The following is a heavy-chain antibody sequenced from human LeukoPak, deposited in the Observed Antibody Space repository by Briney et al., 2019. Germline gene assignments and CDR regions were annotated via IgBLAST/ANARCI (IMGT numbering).Heavy chain of an antibody. V-gene: IGHV3-7*03. J-gene: IGHJ6*04. CDR3: ARKKPLGYCSSTSCYSDYYYGMDV. CDR1: GFTSTSYW. Sequence: GGSPRLSCAASGFTSTSYWMSWVRAAPEERVERVSNIKQDGGETYTVDSVKGRFTISRDNAKNSLYLQMNSLRAEDTAVYYCARKKPLGYCSSTSCYSDYYYGMDVWGKGTTVTVSS. D-gene: IGHD2-2*01. CDR2: IKQDGGET.